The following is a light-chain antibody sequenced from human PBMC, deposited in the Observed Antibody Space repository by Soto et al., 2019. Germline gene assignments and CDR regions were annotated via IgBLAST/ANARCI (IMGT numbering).Light chain of an antibody. Sequence: DIQLTQSPSFLSASVGDRVTITCRASQDTRSYLAWYQQKPGKAPKLLIYVASTLLSGVPSRFSGSGSGTEFTLTISSLQPEDFATYYCQQHNSYPLTFGPGTKVEIK. J-gene: IGKJ3*01. CDR1: QDTRSY. V-gene: IGKV1-9*01. CDR2: VAS. CDR3: QQHNSYPLT.